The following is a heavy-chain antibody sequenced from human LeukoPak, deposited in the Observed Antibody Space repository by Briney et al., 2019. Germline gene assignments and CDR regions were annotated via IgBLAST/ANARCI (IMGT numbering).Heavy chain of an antibody. Sequence: ASVKVYCKASGYTFTGYYMHWVRQAPGQGLEWMGWINPNSGGTNYAQKFQGWVTMTRDTSISTAYMELSRLRSDDTAVYYCAREDSSGWYGRSGAFDIWGQGTMVTVSS. CDR2: INPNSGGT. V-gene: IGHV1-2*04. D-gene: IGHD6-19*01. CDR1: GYTFTGYY. J-gene: IGHJ3*02. CDR3: AREDSSGWYGRSGAFDI.